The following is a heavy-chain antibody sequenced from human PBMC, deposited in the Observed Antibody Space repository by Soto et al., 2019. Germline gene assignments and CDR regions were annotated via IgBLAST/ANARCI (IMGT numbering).Heavy chain of an antibody. J-gene: IGHJ5*02. CDR2: FDPEDGET. CDR1: GYTLTELS. V-gene: IGHV1-24*01. D-gene: IGHD3-3*01. CDR3: ATARYDFWSGYYPNWFDP. Sequence: ASVKVSCKVSGYTLTELSMHWVRQAPGKGLEWIGGFDPEDGETIYAQKFQGRVTMTEDTSTDTAYMELSSLRSEDTAVYYCATARYDFWSGYYPNWFDPWGQGTLVTVSS.